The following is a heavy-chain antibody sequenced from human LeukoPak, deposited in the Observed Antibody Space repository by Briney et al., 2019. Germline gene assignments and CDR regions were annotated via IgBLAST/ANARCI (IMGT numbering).Heavy chain of an antibody. CDR3: ARGFRGPDY. D-gene: IGHD3-10*01. CDR2: INNDGSNE. V-gene: IGHV3-74*03. CDR1: GFTFNNLW. Sequence: GGSLRLSCAASGFTFNNLWMHWVRQAPGKGLVWVSRINNDGSNEMYADSVKGRFTISRDNAKNTLYLQMNSLRDDDTAVYYCARGFRGPDYWGQGTLVTVSS. J-gene: IGHJ4*02.